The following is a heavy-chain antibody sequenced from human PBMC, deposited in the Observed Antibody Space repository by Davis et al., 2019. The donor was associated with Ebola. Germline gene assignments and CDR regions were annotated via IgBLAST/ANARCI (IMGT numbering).Heavy chain of an antibody. J-gene: IGHJ6*04. CDR1: GFVFSSYV. Sequence: PGGSLRLSCAASGFVFSSYVMSWVRRAPGKGLEWVSTLGLSADTYYADSVKGRFTISRDNSKNTLHLQMNSLRIEDTAIYYCAKSGLSFGVVKYHYGMDVWGKGTTVTVSS. V-gene: IGHV3-23*01. CDR3: AKSGLSFGVVKYHYGMDV. D-gene: IGHD3-3*01. CDR2: LGLSADT.